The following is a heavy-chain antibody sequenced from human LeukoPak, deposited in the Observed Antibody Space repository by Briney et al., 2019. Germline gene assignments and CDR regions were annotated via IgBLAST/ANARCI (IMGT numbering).Heavy chain of an antibody. J-gene: IGHJ3*01. CDR1: GFTVSSNY. CDR2: IYSNNST. Sequence: PGGSLRLSCAASGFTVSSNYMSWVRQAPGKGLEWVSVIYSNNSTYYADSVKGRFTISRDNSKNTLYLQMNSLRAEDTAVYYCTRETAFDFWGQGTVVTVSS. V-gene: IGHV3-53*01. CDR3: TRETAFDF.